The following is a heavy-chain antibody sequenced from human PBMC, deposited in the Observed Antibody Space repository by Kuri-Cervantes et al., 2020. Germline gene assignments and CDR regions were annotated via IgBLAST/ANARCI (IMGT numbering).Heavy chain of an antibody. D-gene: IGHD3-10*01. CDR1: GFTFSSYA. CDR3: AKGLVVRGVIDYYYGMDV. CDR2: ISYDGSNK. Sequence: LSLTCAASGFTFSSYAMHWVRQAPGKGLEWVAVISYDGSNKYYADSVKGRFTISRDNAKNSLYLQMNSLRAEDTALYYCAKGLVVRGVIDYYYGMDVWGQGTTVTVSS. V-gene: IGHV3-30-3*01. J-gene: IGHJ6*02.